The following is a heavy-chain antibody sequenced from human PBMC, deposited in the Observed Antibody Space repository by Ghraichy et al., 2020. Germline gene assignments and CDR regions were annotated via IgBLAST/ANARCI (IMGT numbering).Heavy chain of an antibody. Sequence: GGSLRLSCAASGFTVSSNYMSWVRQAPGKGLEWVSVIYSGGSTYYADSVKGRFTISRDNSKNTLYLQMNSLRAEDTAVYYCARERIAARGEYYYYYMDVWGKGTTVTVSS. CDR1: GFTVSSNY. D-gene: IGHD6-6*01. CDR2: IYSGGST. J-gene: IGHJ6*03. CDR3: ARERIAARGEYYYYYMDV. V-gene: IGHV3-53*01.